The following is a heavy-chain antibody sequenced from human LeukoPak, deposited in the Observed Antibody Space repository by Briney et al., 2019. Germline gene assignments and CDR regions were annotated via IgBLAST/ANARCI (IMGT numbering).Heavy chain of an antibody. V-gene: IGHV3-74*01. CDR2: INSGGTVT. D-gene: IGHD2-2*01. CDR1: GFTFSDFW. J-gene: IGHJ4*02. CDR3: AKDVPQNWQLLGH. Sequence: GGSLRLSCAASGFTFSDFWMHWVRQAPGKGLVWVSRINSGGTVTNYADSVKGRLTISRDNSKNSLSLQMSSLRTEDTAVYYCAKDVPQNWQLLGHWGQGTPVTV.